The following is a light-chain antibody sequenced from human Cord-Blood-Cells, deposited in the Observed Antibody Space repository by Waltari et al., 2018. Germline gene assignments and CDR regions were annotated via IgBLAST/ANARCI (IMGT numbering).Light chain of an antibody. CDR1: SSNIGSNT. V-gene: IGLV1-44*01. Sequence: QSVLTQPPSASGTPGQRVTISCSGSSSNIGSNTVNWYQQPPGPAPKRLIYSNNQRPSGVPARFSGSKSGTSASLAISGLQSEDEADYYCAAWDDSLNGWVFGGGTKLTVL. CDR3: AAWDDSLNGWV. J-gene: IGLJ3*02. CDR2: SNN.